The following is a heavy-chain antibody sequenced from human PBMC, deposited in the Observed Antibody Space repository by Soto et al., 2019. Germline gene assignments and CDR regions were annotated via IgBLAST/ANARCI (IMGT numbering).Heavy chain of an antibody. CDR2: FNPKSGGT. CDR1: GYTFSAYY. CDR3: ARGGTFAYDTSGYSVY. V-gene: IGHV1-2*02. J-gene: IGHJ4*02. D-gene: IGHD3-22*01. Sequence: QVHLVQSGAEVKKPGASVKVSCKTSGYTFSAYYMHWVRQAPGQGLEWMGWFNPKSGGTLCAQKFQGRVTMTRDTSISTAYMELSRLRSDDTAVYYCARGGTFAYDTSGYSVYWGQGTLVTVST.